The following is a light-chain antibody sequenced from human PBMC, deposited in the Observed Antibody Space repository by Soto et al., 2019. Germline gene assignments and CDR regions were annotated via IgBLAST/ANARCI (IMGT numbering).Light chain of an antibody. CDR2: EDN. V-gene: IGLV2-23*01. J-gene: IGLJ2*01. Sequence: QSVLTQPPTVSGSPGQSITISCTGTSSDVGSYNLVSWYQQYPGKVPKLMIYEDNKRPSGVANRFSGSKSGNTASLTISGLQAEDEADYYCCSYAGSSTVVFGGGTKVTVL. CDR1: SSDVGSYNL. CDR3: CSYAGSSTVV.